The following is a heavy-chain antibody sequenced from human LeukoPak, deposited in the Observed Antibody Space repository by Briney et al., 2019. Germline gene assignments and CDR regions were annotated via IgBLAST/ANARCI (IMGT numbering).Heavy chain of an antibody. CDR1: GFTFSSYW. Sequence: GGSLRLSCAASGFTFSSYWMSWVRQAPGKGLEWVANIKQDGSEKYYVDSVKGRFTISRDNAKNSLYLRMNSLRAEDTAVYYCARDQEMAVPAAMQYFQHWGRAPWSPSPQ. J-gene: IGHJ1*01. D-gene: IGHD2-2*01. CDR3: ARDQEMAVPAAMQYFQH. V-gene: IGHV3-7*03. CDR2: IKQDGSEK.